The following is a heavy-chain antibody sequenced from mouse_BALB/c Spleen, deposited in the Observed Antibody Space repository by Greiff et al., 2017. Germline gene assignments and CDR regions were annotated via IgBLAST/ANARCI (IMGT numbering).Heavy chain of an antibody. D-gene: IGHD1-1*01. CDR1: GYTFTDYY. CDR3: ARRGYGSSYDYAMDY. J-gene: IGHJ4*01. Sequence: VQLQQSGAELARPGASVKLSCKASGYTFTDYYINWVKQRTGQGLEWIGEIYPGSGNTYYNEKFKGKATLTADKSSSTAYMQLSSLTSEDSAVYFCARRGYGSSYDYAMDYWGQGTSVTVSS. V-gene: IGHV1-77*01. CDR2: IYPGSGNT.